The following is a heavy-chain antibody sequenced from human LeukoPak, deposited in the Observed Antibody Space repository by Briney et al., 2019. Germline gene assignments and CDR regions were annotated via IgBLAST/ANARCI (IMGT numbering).Heavy chain of an antibody. CDR2: ISTYNGDT. V-gene: IGHV1-18*01. J-gene: IGHJ1*01. Sequence: ASVKVSCKASGYTFTSYGISWVRQAPGQGLEWMGWISTYNGDTDYAQKLQGRVTMTADTSTSTAYMELRSLRSDDTAVYYCASRDGYNAHAEYFQHWGQGTLVTVSS. CDR1: GYTFTSYG. CDR3: ASRDGYNAHAEYFQH. D-gene: IGHD5-24*01.